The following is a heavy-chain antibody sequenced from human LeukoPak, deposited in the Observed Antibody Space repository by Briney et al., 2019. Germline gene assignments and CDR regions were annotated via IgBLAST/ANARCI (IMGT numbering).Heavy chain of an antibody. CDR1: GGTFISYA. Sequence: SVKVSCKASGGTFISYAISWVRQAPGQGLEGMGGIIPIFGTANYAQKFQGRVTITTDESTSTAYMELSSLRSEDTAVYYCAAEDSGSYLSYFDYWGQGTLVTVSS. CDR2: IIPIFGTA. V-gene: IGHV1-69*05. J-gene: IGHJ4*02. D-gene: IGHD1-26*01. CDR3: AAEDSGSYLSYFDY.